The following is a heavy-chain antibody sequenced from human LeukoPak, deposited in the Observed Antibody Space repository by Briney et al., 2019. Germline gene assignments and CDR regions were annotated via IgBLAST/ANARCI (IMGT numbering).Heavy chain of an antibody. D-gene: IGHD3-22*01. CDR3: ARGLSTTRYYYDSSGYYRTYYYYYMDV. V-gene: IGHV4-34*01. Sequence: PSETLSLTCAVYGGSFSDYYWSWIRQPPGKGLEWIGEINHSGSTNYNPSLKSRVTISVDTSKNQFSLKLSSVTAADTAVYYCARGLSTTRYYYDSSGYYRTYYYYYMDVWGKGTTVTVSS. CDR1: GGSFSDYY. J-gene: IGHJ6*03. CDR2: INHSGST.